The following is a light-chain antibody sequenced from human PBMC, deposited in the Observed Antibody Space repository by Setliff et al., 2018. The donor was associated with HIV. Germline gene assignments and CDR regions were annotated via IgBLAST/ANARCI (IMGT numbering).Light chain of an antibody. J-gene: IGKJ1*01. CDR2: KAS. CDR1: QSINTW. Sequence: DIQMAQSPSTLSASVGDRVTITCRASQSINTWLAWYQQKPGKAPKLLIYKASSLESGVPSRFSGSGSGTEFTLTISSLQPDDFATYYCQQYNSYSWTFGQGTKVDIK. CDR3: QQYNSYSWT. V-gene: IGKV1-5*03.